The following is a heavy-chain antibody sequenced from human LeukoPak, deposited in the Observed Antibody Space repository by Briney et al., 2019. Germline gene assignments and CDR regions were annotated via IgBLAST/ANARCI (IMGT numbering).Heavy chain of an antibody. J-gene: IGHJ3*02. CDR2: ITWNSDSI. D-gene: IGHD5-18*01. Sequence: GGSLRLSCAASGFTFDDYAMHWVRQAPGKGLEWVSGITWNSDSIGYADSVKGRFTISRDNAKNSLYLQMNSLRAEDTALYYCARARGYSYGYASAFDMWGQGTMVTVST. V-gene: IGHV3-9*01. CDR1: GFTFDDYA. CDR3: ARARGYSYGYASAFDM.